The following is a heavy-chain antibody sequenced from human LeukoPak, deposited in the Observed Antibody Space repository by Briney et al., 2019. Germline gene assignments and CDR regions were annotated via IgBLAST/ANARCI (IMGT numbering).Heavy chain of an antibody. D-gene: IGHD6-13*01. Sequence: GRSLRLSCAASGFTFSSYAMHWVRQAPGKGLEWVAVISYDGSNKYYADSVKGRFTISRDNSKNTLYLQMNSLRAEDTAVYYCARGGGRPSSFIAAAGNYWGQGTLVTVSS. V-gene: IGHV3-30-3*01. CDR2: ISYDGSNK. CDR3: ARGGGRPSSFIAAAGNY. J-gene: IGHJ4*02. CDR1: GFTFSSYA.